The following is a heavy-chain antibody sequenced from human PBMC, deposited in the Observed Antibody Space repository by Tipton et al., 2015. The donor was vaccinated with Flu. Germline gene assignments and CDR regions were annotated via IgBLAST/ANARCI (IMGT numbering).Heavy chain of an antibody. J-gene: IGHJ6*02. V-gene: IGHV4-39*07. CDR2: IYYSGST. CDR3: ARDRSDPSGYNSGLPLYYYYYYGMDV. D-gene: IGHD1-1*01. CDR1: GDFISSSSYY. Sequence: LTCTVSGDFISSSSYYWGWIRQPPGKGLEWIGSIYYSGSTYYNPSLKSRVTISVDTSKNQFSLKLSSVTAADTAVYYCARDRSDPSGYNSGLPLYYYYYYGMDVWGQGTTVTVSS.